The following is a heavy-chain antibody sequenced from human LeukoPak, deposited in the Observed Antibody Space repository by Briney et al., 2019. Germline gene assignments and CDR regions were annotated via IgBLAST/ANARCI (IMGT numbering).Heavy chain of an antibody. J-gene: IGHJ4*02. Sequence: PGGSLRLSCAASGFTFSDYYMSWVRQAPGKGLEWVANIKQDGSEKYYVDSVKGRFTISRDNAKNSLYLQMNSLRAEDTAVYYCARGRGITIFGEIDYWGQGTLVTVSS. CDR1: GFTFSDYY. CDR3: ARGRGITIFGEIDY. V-gene: IGHV3-7*01. CDR2: IKQDGSEK. D-gene: IGHD3-3*01.